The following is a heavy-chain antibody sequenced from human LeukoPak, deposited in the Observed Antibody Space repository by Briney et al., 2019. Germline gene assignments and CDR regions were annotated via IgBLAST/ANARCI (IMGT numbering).Heavy chain of an antibody. CDR1: GFTFSSYW. Sequence: PGGSLRLSCAASGFTFSSYWMSWVRQAPGKGLEWVANIKQDGSEKYYVDSVKGRFTISRDNAKNSLYLQMNSLRAEDTAVYYCARDREGLAAAGTPVYYYYYMDVWGKGTTVTVSS. V-gene: IGHV3-7*01. J-gene: IGHJ6*03. CDR2: IKQDGSEK. CDR3: ARDREGLAAAGTPVYYYYYMDV. D-gene: IGHD6-13*01.